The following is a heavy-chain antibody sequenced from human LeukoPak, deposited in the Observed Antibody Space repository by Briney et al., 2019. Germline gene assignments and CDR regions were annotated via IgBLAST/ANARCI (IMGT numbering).Heavy chain of an antibody. Sequence: PSETLSLTCTVSGGSISSYYWSWIRQPPGKGLEWIGYIYYSGSTNYNPSLKSRVTISVDTSKNQFSLKLSSVTAADTAVYYCARDAGYSYGPWDVWGQGTTVTVSS. CDR1: GGSISSYY. CDR3: ARDAGYSYGPWDV. CDR2: IYYSGST. D-gene: IGHD5-18*01. J-gene: IGHJ6*02. V-gene: IGHV4-59*01.